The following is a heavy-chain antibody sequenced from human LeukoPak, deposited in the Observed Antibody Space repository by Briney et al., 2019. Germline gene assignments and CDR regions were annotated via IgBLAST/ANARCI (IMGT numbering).Heavy chain of an antibody. J-gene: IGHJ4*02. D-gene: IGHD3-10*01. CDR2: TNPSDGST. V-gene: IGHV1-46*01. CDR3: ARLYGAGTNDC. Sequence: ASVKVSCKASGYTFTSSWVHWVRQAPGPGLEWMGITNPSDGSTIYAQNFQGRVTLTRDTSTSTVYMELSSLRSEDTAVYYCARLYGAGTNDCWGQGTLVTVSS. CDR1: GYTFTSSW.